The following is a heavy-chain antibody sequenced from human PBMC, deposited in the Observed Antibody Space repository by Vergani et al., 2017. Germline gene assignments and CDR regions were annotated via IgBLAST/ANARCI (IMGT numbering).Heavy chain of an antibody. CDR3: ARDNDDFWSGYYEGPGY. CDR2: ISADNGNT. Sequence: QVQLVQSGAEVKKPGASVKVSCKASGYTFNNYAISWVRQAPGQGLEWMGWISADNGNTHYAQKFQGRVTMSTDTSTSTAYMELRSLRSDDTAVYYCARDNDDFWSGYYEGPGYWGQGTLVTVSS. V-gene: IGHV1-18*01. D-gene: IGHD3-3*01. J-gene: IGHJ4*02. CDR1: GYTFNNYA.